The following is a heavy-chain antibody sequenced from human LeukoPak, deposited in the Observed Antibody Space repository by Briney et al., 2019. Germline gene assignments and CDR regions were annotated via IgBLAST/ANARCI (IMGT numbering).Heavy chain of an antibody. CDR3: ARAPSFDYFDY. CDR1: GGSISSSSYY. CDR2: IYYSGST. J-gene: IGHJ4*02. V-gene: IGHV4-39*01. Sequence: SETLSLTCTVSGGSISSSSYYWGWIRQPPGKGLEWIGSIYYSGSTYYNPSLKSRVTISVDTSKNQFSLKLSSVTAADTAVYYCARAPSFDYFDYWGQGTLVTVSS. D-gene: IGHD3-3*01.